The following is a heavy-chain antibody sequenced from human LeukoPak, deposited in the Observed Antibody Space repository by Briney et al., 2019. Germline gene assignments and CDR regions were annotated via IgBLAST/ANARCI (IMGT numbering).Heavy chain of an antibody. Sequence: GGSLRLSCAASGFTFSNYGVHWVRQAPGKGLEWVAVISYDGSNKYFADSVKGRFTISRDNSKNTLYLQMNSLRAEDTAVYYCGGFGDSSGYYYPGDFDYWGQGTLVTVSS. D-gene: IGHD3-22*01. V-gene: IGHV3-30*03. J-gene: IGHJ4*02. CDR3: GGFGDSSGYYYPGDFDY. CDR1: GFTFSNYG. CDR2: ISYDGSNK.